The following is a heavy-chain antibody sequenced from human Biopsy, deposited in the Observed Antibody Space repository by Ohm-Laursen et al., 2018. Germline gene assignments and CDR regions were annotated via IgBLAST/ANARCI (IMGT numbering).Heavy chain of an antibody. V-gene: IGHV1-2*02. CDR3: ARDRMTDVFGGPTRTDVFDS. CDR1: GSTFNDYF. J-gene: IGHJ4*02. CDR2: VNPNSGAT. Sequence: ASVKVSCKASGSTFNDYFIHWVRQSPGQGLEWMGWVNPNSGATNSAENFRDRVTSTRDTSISAVYIELRRLKSDDAAVYYCARDRMTDVFGGPTRTDVFDSWGQETPVTVSS. D-gene: IGHD3-10*01.